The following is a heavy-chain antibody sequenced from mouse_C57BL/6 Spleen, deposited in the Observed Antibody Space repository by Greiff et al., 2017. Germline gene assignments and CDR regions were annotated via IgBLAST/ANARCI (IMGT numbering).Heavy chain of an antibody. Sequence: EVQLQQPGPELVKPGASVKISCKASGYSFTDYNMNWVKQSHGKSLEWIGVINPNSGTTSYNQKFKGKATLTVDQSSSTAYMQLNSLTSEDSAVYYCARSYYYGSSSLDYGGQGTTLTVSS. V-gene: IGHV1-39*01. CDR3: ARSYYYGSSSLDY. CDR2: INPNSGTT. D-gene: IGHD1-1*01. CDR1: GYSFTDYN. J-gene: IGHJ2*01.